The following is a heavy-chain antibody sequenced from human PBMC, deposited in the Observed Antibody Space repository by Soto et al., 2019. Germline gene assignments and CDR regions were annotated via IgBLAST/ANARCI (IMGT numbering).Heavy chain of an antibody. J-gene: IGHJ4*02. D-gene: IGHD6-19*01. CDR3: ARVAVAGTRVDY. CDR2: IYHSGST. CDR1: GGSISSSNW. Sequence: QVQLQESGPGLVKPSGTLSLTCAVSGGSISSSNWWSWVRQPPGKGLEWIGEIYHSGSTNYNPSLKSRVTKPVDKSKNHFSLKLSSVTAADTAVYYCARVAVAGTRVDYWGQGTLVTVSS. V-gene: IGHV4-4*02.